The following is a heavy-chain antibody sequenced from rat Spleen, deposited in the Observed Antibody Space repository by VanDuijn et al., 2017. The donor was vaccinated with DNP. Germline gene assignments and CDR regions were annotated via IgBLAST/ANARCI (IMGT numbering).Heavy chain of an antibody. CDR1: GLSLSSKS. CDR3: ARGHYYSTYVPFDY. CDR2: ISSGGGT. J-gene: IGHJ2*01. Sequence: QVQLKQSGPGLVQPSQTLSLTCTVSGLSLSSKSVSWIRQPPGKGLEWIAAISSGGGTHYNSPLKSRLSISRDTSKSQVFLKMNSLQTEDTAMYFCARGHYYSTYVPFDYWGQGVMVTVSS. V-gene: IGHV2-47*01. D-gene: IGHD1-2*01.